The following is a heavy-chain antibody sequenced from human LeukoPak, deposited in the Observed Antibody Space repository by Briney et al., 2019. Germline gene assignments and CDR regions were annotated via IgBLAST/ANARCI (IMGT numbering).Heavy chain of an antibody. V-gene: IGHV3-13*01. CDR1: GFTFSSFD. CDR2: IGTASDT. Sequence: GGSLRLSCAASGFTFSSFDMHSVPHPTGQGLEWVSTIGTASDTYYPGSVEGRFALSRDNAKNSLYLQMNSLTAGDTAVYYCARGPPRGKYYYMDVWGKGTTVTVSS. J-gene: IGHJ6*03. CDR3: ARGPPRGKYYYMDV. D-gene: IGHD1-1*01.